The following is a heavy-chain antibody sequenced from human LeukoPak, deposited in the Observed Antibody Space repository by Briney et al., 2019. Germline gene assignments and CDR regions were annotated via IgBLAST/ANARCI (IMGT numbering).Heavy chain of an antibody. CDR1: GFTLSNYA. CDR3: VRKGWVSGAIDY. D-gene: IGHD6-13*01. CDR2: LSADGNSK. Sequence: PGGSLRLSCSASGFTLSNYAMHWVRQSPGKGLEYVSALSADGNSKFYAESVKGRFTTSRDSSNNTLHLLMSSLRPEDTAVYYCVRKGWVSGAIDYWGQGTLVTVSS. V-gene: IGHV3-64D*06. J-gene: IGHJ4*02.